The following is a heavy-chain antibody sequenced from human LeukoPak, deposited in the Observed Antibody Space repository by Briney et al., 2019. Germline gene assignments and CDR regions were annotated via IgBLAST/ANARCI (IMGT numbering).Heavy chain of an antibody. Sequence: GGSLRLSCAASGFTFSSYAMHWVRQAPGKGLEWVAVISYDGSNKYYADPVKGRFTISRDNSKNTLYLQMNSLRAEDTAVYYCARDRYCSGGSCRPRPDNWFDPWGQGTLVTVSS. J-gene: IGHJ5*02. D-gene: IGHD2-15*01. CDR1: GFTFSSYA. CDR3: ARDRYCSGGSCRPRPDNWFDP. CDR2: ISYDGSNK. V-gene: IGHV3-30*04.